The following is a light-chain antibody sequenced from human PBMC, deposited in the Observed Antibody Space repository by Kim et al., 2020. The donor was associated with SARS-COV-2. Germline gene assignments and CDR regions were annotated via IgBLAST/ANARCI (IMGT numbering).Light chain of an antibody. V-gene: IGKV3-15*01. CDR2: GAS. CDR1: QSVSNN. Sequence: CPGQRATLSCRASQSVSNNLAWYQHNPGQPPRLLIYGASTRATGVPARFSGSGSGTDFTLTVSSLQSEDFAVYYCHPYNDWPPGDTFGQGTKLEI. CDR3: HPYNDWPPGDT. J-gene: IGKJ2*01.